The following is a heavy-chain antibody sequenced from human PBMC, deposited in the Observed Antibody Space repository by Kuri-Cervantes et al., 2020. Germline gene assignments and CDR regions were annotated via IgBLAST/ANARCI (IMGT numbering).Heavy chain of an antibody. J-gene: IGHJ1*01. V-gene: IGHV4-34*01. D-gene: IGHD3-3*01. CDR2: INHSGGT. CDR1: GGSFSGYY. Sequence: SETLSLTCAVHGGSFSGYYWSWIRQPPGKGLEWIGEINHSGGTNYNPSLKSRVTISVGTSKSQFSLKLRSVTAADTAVYYCAFSNYEPRFQYWGLGTLVTVSS. CDR3: AFSNYEPRFQY.